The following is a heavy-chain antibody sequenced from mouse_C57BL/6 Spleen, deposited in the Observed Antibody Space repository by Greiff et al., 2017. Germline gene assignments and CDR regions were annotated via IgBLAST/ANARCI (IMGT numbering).Heavy chain of an antibody. CDR2: ISNGGGSI. V-gene: IGHV5-12*01. CDR3: AMYYGYDSFAY. D-gene: IGHD2-2*01. Sequence: EVKLVESGGGLVQPGGSLKLSCAASGFTFSDYYMYWVRQTPEKRLEWVAYISNGGGSIYYPDTVKGRFTISRDNAKNTLYLQMSRLKSEDRAMYYCAMYYGYDSFAYWGQGTLVTVSA. CDR1: GFTFSDYY. J-gene: IGHJ3*01.